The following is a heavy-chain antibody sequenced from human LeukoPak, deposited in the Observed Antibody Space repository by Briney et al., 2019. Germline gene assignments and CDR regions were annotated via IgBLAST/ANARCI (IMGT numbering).Heavy chain of an antibody. Sequence: SETLSLTCTVSGYSINNGYYWGWIRQPPGKGLQWIGSIYHSGSTHYNPSLKSRVTISVDTSKNHFSLKLSSVTATHTAVYYCARVETEGSSWYGVHYFDYWGQGTQVTVSS. CDR1: GYSINNGYY. CDR3: ARVETEGSSWYGVHYFDY. D-gene: IGHD6-13*01. V-gene: IGHV4-38-2*02. CDR2: IYHSGST. J-gene: IGHJ4*02.